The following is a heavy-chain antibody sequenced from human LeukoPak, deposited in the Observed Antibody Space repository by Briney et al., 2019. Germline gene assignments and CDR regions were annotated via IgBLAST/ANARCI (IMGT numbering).Heavy chain of an antibody. CDR3: AREREGCSSTSCYPNAFDI. CDR2: IIPILGIA. CDR1: GDTFSSYA. V-gene: IGHV1-69*04. D-gene: IGHD2-2*01. J-gene: IGHJ3*02. Sequence: ASVKVSCKASGDTFSSYAISWVRQAPGQGLEWMGRIIPILGIANYAQKFQGRVTITADKSTSTAYMELSSLRSEDTAVYYCAREREGCSSTSCYPNAFDIWGQGTMVTVSS.